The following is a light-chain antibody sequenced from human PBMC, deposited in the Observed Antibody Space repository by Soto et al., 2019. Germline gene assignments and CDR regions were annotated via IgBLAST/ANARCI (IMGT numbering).Light chain of an antibody. CDR2: EVS. CDR3: LSYAGSNKSV. V-gene: IGLV2-14*01. CDR1: TSDVGGYNY. Sequence: QSALTQPASVSGSPGQSIAISCTGTTSDVGGYNYVSWYQQHPGKVPKLLIHEVSNRPSGVSNRFSGSKSGNTASLTISGPQAEDEADYYCLSYAGSNKSVFGTGTKVTVL. J-gene: IGLJ1*01.